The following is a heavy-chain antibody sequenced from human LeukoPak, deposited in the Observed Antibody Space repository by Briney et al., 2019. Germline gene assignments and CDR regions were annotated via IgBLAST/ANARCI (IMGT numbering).Heavy chain of an antibody. CDR3: ARDGQEYDTGFDY. V-gene: IGHV4-39*02. D-gene: IGHD1-1*01. CDR2: IYYSGST. Sequence: PSETLSLTCTVSGGSISSSSYYWGWIRQPPGKGLEWIGSIYYSGSTYYNPSLKSRVTISVDTSKNQFSLKLSSVTAADTAVYYCARDGQEYDTGFDYWGQGTLVTVSS. CDR1: GGSISSSSYY. J-gene: IGHJ4*02.